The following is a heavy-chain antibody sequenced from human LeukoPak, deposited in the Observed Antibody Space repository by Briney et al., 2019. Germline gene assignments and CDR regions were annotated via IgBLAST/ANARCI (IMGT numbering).Heavy chain of an antibody. CDR1: GFTFSSYG. CDR3: ARDPFDPAPHMDV. CDR2: IWYDGSNK. V-gene: IGHV3-33*01. Sequence: GRSLRLSCAASGFTFSSYGMHWVRQAPGKGLEWVAVIWYDGSNKYYADSVKGRFTISRDNAKNSLYLQMNSLRAEDTAVYYCARDPFDPAPHMDVWGKGTTVTVSS. J-gene: IGHJ6*03.